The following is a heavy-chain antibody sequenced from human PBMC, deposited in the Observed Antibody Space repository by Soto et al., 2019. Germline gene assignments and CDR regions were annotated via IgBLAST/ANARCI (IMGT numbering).Heavy chain of an antibody. V-gene: IGHV1-46*01. CDR3: AIRGANWGSHYDAFDI. CDR1: GYTFRSFY. CDR2: IKSSGGST. D-gene: IGHD7-27*01. Sequence: ASVKVSCKASGYTFRSFYMHWVRQAPGQGLEWMGIIKSSGGSTSNAQKFQGRVTMTRDTSTSTVFMELSSLRFEDTAIYYCAIRGANWGSHYDAFDIWGQGXMVTVSS. J-gene: IGHJ3*02.